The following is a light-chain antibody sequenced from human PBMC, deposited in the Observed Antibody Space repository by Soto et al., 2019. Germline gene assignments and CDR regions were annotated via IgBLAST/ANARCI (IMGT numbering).Light chain of an antibody. CDR1: QSVRSN. V-gene: IGKV3-15*01. J-gene: IGKJ4*01. CDR3: QQCNNWPLT. Sequence: EIVMTQSPATLSLSPGGRATLSCRASQSVRSNLAWYQQTPGQAPRLLIYDASTRATGVPARFSGSGSGTEFTLTISSLQSEDFAVYYCQQCNNWPLTFGGGTKVEIK. CDR2: DAS.